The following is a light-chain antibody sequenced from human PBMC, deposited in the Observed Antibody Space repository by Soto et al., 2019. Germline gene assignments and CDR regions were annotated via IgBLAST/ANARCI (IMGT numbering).Light chain of an antibody. CDR1: SSNIGAGYD. CDR2: GST. J-gene: IGLJ2*01. Sequence: QSVLTQQPSVSGAPGQRVTISCTGSSSNIGAGYDVHWYQQFPGTAPKLLLYGSTNRPSGVPDRFSGSKSGTSASLAIAGLQTEDEADYYCQSYDSSLSAVVFGGGTQLTVL. V-gene: IGLV1-40*01. CDR3: QSYDSSLSAVV.